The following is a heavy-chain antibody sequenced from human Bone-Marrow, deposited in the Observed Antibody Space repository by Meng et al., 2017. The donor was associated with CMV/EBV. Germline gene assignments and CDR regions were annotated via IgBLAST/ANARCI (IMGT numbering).Heavy chain of an antibody. CDR2: ISSSSSYI. J-gene: IGHJ4*02. V-gene: IGHV3-21*01. Sequence: GESLKISCAASGFTFSSYSMNWVRQAPGKGLEWVSSISSSSSYIYYADSVKGRFTISRDNAKNSLYLQMNSLRAEDTAVYYCARDWRYCSSTSCYAAFDYWGQGTLVTVSS. CDR1: GFTFSSYS. CDR3: ARDWRYCSSTSCYAAFDY. D-gene: IGHD2-2*01.